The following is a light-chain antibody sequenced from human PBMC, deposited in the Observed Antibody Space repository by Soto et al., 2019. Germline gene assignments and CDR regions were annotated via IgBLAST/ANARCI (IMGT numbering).Light chain of an antibody. CDR1: SSNIGSNY. CDR3: AAWDDALSGFV. CDR2: RNN. J-gene: IGLJ1*01. Sequence: QLVLTQPPSASGSPGQRVTISCSGSSSNIGSNYVYWYQQLPGTAPKLLIYRNNQRPSGFPDRFSGAKSGTSASLAISGLRSEDEADYYCAAWDDALSGFVFGTGTKLTVL. V-gene: IGLV1-47*01.